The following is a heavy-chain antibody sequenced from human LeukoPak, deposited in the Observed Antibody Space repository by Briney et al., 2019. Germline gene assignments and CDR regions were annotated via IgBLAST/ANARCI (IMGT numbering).Heavy chain of an antibody. CDR2: ISGSGGST. J-gene: IGHJ4*02. CDR3: AKGSYSSSSGLFDY. V-gene: IGHV3-23*01. CDR1: GFTFSSYA. D-gene: IGHD6-6*01. Sequence: GGSLRLSCAASGFTFSSYAMSWVLQAPGKGLEWVSAISGSGGSTYYADSVKGRFTISRDNSKNSLYLLMNSLRAEDTAVYYCAKGSYSSSSGLFDYWGQGTLVTVSS.